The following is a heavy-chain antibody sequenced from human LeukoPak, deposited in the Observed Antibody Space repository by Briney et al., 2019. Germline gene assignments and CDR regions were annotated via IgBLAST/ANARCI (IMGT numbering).Heavy chain of an antibody. J-gene: IGHJ4*02. Sequence: GESLKISCKGSGYTFSTYWIAWVRQMPGKGLEWMGIIYPGDSDIRYSPSFQGQVTMSADQSITTAYLQWNSLKASDTAMYFCARTIAFYYDSSSYMDFWGQGTLVTVSS. D-gene: IGHD3-22*01. CDR1: GYTFSTYW. CDR3: ARTIAFYYDSSSYMDF. CDR2: IYPGDSDI. V-gene: IGHV5-51*01.